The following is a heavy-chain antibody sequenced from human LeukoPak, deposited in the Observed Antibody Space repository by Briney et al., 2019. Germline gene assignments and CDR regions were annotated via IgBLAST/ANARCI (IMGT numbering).Heavy chain of an antibody. CDR2: IYYSGST. J-gene: IGHJ3*02. V-gene: IGHV4-39*01. CDR1: GCSISSSSYY. Sequence: PSETLSLTCTVSGCSISSSSYYWGWIRQPPGKGLEWIGTIYYSGSTYYNPSLKSRVTRSVDTFKNQFSLKLTSVPAAETAVYYCPSGLGSGWYPHDALDIWGQGTMVTASS. CDR3: PSGLGSGWYPHDALDI. D-gene: IGHD6-19*01.